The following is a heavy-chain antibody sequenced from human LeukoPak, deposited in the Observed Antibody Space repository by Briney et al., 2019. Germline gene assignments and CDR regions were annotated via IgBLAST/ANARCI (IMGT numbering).Heavy chain of an antibody. CDR1: GGSISSSSYY. V-gene: IGHV4-39*07. Sequence: SETLSLTCTVSGGSISSSSYYWGWIRQPPGKGLEWIGSIYYSGSTYYNPSLKSRVTISVDTSKNQFSLKLSSVTAADTAVYYCARERAPLYYFDYWGQGTLVTVSS. J-gene: IGHJ4*02. CDR2: IYYSGST. D-gene: IGHD2-15*01. CDR3: ARERAPLYYFDY.